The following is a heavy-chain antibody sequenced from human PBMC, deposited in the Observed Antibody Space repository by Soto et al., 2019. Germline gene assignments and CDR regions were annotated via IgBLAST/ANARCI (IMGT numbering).Heavy chain of an antibody. J-gene: IGHJ6*02. CDR1: GYTFTSYG. CDR3: ARESLVVVAATPYYYGMDV. Sequence: GASVKVSCKASGYTFTSYGISWVRQAPGQGLEWVGWISAYNGNTNYAQKLQGRVTMTTGTSTSTAYMELRSLRSDDTAVYYCARESLVVVAATPYYYGMDVWGQGTTVTVSS. V-gene: IGHV1-18*01. CDR2: ISAYNGNT. D-gene: IGHD2-15*01.